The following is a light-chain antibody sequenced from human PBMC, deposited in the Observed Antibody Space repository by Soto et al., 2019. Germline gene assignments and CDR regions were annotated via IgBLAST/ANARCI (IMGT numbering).Light chain of an antibody. CDR1: ERVSSVY. CDR2: GAS. Sequence: EMVLTQSPGTLSFSPGERATLSCMASERVSSVYLAWYQHKPGQAPRLLIFGASSRDTAIPDRFSGSGSGTDFTLTISRMEPEDFAVYYCQHYGGSFNVGQGTRLEIK. J-gene: IGKJ5*01. V-gene: IGKV3-20*01. CDR3: QHYGGSFN.